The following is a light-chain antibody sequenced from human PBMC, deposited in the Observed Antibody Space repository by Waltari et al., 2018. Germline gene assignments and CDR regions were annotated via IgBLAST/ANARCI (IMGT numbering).Light chain of an antibody. CDR2: AAS. Sequence: EIEMTQSQYSLSASLGDKVTITCRASQGIISWLAWYQQKPGKAPKLLIYAASSLQSGVPSRFSGSGSGTDYTLTISSLQPEDFATYYCQQGYNTPHSFGQGTKVEIK. V-gene: IGKV1-12*01. J-gene: IGKJ2*03. CDR3: QQGYNTPHS. CDR1: QGIISW.